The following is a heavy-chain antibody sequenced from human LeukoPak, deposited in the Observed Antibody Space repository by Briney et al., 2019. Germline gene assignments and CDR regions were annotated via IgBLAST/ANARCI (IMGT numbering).Heavy chain of an antibody. CDR1: GYSFTSYW. CDR2: IYPGDSET. V-gene: IGHV5-51*01. D-gene: IGHD2-2*01. CDR3: ARPYCSSASCHGYFQH. J-gene: IGHJ1*01. Sequence: GESLKISCKGSGYSFTSYWIGWVRQMPGKGLEWMGIIYPGDSETRYSPSFQGQVTISADKSISTAYLQWSSLKASDTAMYYCARPYCSSASCHGYFQHWGQGTLVTVSS.